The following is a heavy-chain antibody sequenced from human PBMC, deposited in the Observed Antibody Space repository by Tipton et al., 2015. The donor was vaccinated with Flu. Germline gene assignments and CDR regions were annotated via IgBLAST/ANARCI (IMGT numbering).Heavy chain of an antibody. D-gene: IGHD3-10*01. J-gene: IGHJ4*02. CDR2: ISSSGSTI. CDR3: ARDGSPYYYGSGSYLGPSDFGY. CDR1: GFTFSDYY. Sequence: SLRLSCAASGFTFSDYYMSWIRQAPGKGLEWVSYISSSGSTIYYADSVKGRFTISRDNAKNSLYPQMNSLRAEDTAVYYCARDGSPYYYGSGSYLGPSDFGYWGQGTLVTVSS. V-gene: IGHV3-11*01.